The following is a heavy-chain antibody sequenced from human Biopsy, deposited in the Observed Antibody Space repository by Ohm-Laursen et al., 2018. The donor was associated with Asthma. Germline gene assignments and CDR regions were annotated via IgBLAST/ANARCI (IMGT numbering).Heavy chain of an antibody. V-gene: IGHV4-59*07. D-gene: IGHD3-16*02. J-gene: IGHJ4*02. CDR3: ATASPFSIVY. Sequence: SDTLSLTCSVPAASISSYYYSWIRQPPGKGLEWIGYIYYRGNTNYNPSLKSRVSISVDLSKSHFSLRLTSVTAADTAVYYCATASPFSIVYWGQGTLVTVSS. CDR1: AASISSYY. CDR2: IYYRGNT.